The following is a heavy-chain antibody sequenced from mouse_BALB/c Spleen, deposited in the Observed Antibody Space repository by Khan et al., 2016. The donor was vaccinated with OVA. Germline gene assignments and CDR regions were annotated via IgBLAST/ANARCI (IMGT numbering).Heavy chain of an antibody. CDR2: IIPSNDYT. D-gene: IGHD2-14*01. Sequence: QVQLQQSGAELARPGASVKMSCKASGYTFTTYTIHWVKQRPGQGLEWIGYIIPSNDYTTYNQKFKDKATLNADKSSSTAYMQLSSLTSDDSAVYYCAKEGAYYRADGWFAYWGQGTLVTVSA. J-gene: IGHJ3*01. CDR3: AKEGAYYRADGWFAY. CDR1: GYTFTTYT. V-gene: IGHV1-4*01.